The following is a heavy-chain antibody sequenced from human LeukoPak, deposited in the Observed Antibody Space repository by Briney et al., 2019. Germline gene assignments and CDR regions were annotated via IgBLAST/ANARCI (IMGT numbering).Heavy chain of an antibody. D-gene: IGHD2-15*01. V-gene: IGHV3-21*01. Sequence: GGSLRLSCAASGFTFNTYTMNWVRQAPGKGLEWVSSISSSSVYIYYADSVKGRFTISRDNAKNSLYLQMNSLRAEDTAVYYCARDGGAFPEDYYYYMDVWGKGTTVTVSS. J-gene: IGHJ6*03. CDR1: GFTFNTYT. CDR3: ARDGGAFPEDYYYYMDV. CDR2: ISSSSVYI.